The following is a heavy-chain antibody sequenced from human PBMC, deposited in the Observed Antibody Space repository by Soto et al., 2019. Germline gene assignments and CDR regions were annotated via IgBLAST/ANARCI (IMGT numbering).Heavy chain of an antibody. J-gene: IGHJ4*02. Sequence: PSETLSLTCTVSNASISSRKWWTWVRQTPGKGLEWIGEIYHSGSINHNPSLKSRVTISVDRPNNQFSLKLRSVTAADTAIYYCAGDIRSGSYRFDYWGQGTLVTVSS. CDR1: NASISSRKW. V-gene: IGHV4-4*02. CDR2: IYHSGSI. CDR3: AGDIRSGSYRFDY. D-gene: IGHD1-26*01.